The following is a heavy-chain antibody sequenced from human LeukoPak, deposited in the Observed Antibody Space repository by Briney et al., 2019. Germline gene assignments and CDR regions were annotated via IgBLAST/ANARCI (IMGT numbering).Heavy chain of an antibody. J-gene: IGHJ4*02. Sequence: KTSETLSLTCTVSGGSISSYYWSWIRQPPGKGLGGIGYIYYSGTTNYNPSLKSRVTLSVDTSKSQFSLKLSSVTAADTAVFYCARETGNYYFDYWGQGTLVTVSS. CDR3: ARETGNYYFDY. V-gene: IGHV4-59*13. D-gene: IGHD3-9*01. CDR2: IYYSGTT. CDR1: GGSISSYY.